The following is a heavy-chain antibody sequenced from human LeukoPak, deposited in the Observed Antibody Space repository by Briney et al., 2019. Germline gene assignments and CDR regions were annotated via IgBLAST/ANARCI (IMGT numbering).Heavy chain of an antibody. Sequence: GGSLRLSCAASGFTFDNYGIHWVRQAPGKGLEWVAFIRYDVSKKYYADSVKGRFTISRDNDKNSLYLQMNSLRAEDTAIYYCARDRTTAAGMPYYFDYWGQGTLITVSS. V-gene: IGHV3-30*02. CDR2: IRYDVSKK. D-gene: IGHD6-25*01. CDR3: ARDRTTAAGMPYYFDY. CDR1: GFTFDNYG. J-gene: IGHJ4*02.